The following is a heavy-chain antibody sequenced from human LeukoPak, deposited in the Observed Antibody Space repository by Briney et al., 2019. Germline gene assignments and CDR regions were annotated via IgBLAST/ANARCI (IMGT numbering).Heavy chain of an antibody. CDR3: AKDGAGEAAAAGDY. J-gene: IGHJ4*02. CDR2: ISYDGSNK. V-gene: IGHV3-30*18. CDR1: GFTFSSYG. Sequence: GGSLRLSCAAPGFTFSSYGMHWVRQAPGKGLEWVAVISYDGSNKYYADSVKGRFTISRDNSKNTLYLQMNSLRAEDTAVYYCAKDGAGEAAAAGDYWGQGTLVTVSS. D-gene: IGHD6-13*01.